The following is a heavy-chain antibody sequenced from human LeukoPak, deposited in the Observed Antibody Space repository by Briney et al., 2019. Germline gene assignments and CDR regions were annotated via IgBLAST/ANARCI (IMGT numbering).Heavy chain of an antibody. D-gene: IGHD3-10*01. V-gene: IGHV3-7*01. J-gene: IGHJ4*02. CDR2: IKQDGSEK. Sequence: PGGSLRLSCAASGFTFSSYWMTWVRQAPGKGLEWVANIKQDGSEKYYVDSVKGRFTISRDNAKNSLSLQMNSLRAEDTAVYYCAKAGLLWFGEWYFDYWGQGTLVTVSS. CDR1: GFTFSSYW. CDR3: AKAGLLWFGEWYFDY.